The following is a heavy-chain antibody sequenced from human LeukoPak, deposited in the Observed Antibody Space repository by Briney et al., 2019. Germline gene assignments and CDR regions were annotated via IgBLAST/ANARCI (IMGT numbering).Heavy chain of an antibody. CDR2: IIPIFGTA. Sequence: SVKASCKASGGTFSSYAISWVRQAPGQGLEWMGGIIPIFGTANYARKFQGRVTITADESTSTAYMELSSLRSEDTAVYYCAREGYCSGGSCYGTFDYWGQGTLVTVSS. CDR1: GGTFSSYA. CDR3: AREGYCSGGSCYGTFDY. D-gene: IGHD2-15*01. J-gene: IGHJ4*02. V-gene: IGHV1-69*13.